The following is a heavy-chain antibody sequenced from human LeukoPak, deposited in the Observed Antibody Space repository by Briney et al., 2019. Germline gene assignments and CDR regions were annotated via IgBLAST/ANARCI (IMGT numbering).Heavy chain of an antibody. V-gene: IGHV3-7*03. CDR1: GLTFSSYW. D-gene: IGHD1-7*01. CDR2: IKQDGSEK. Sequence: PGGSLRLSCAASGLTFSSYWMSWVRQAPGKGLEWVANIKQDGSEKYYVDSVKGRFTISRDNAKNSLYLQMNSLRAEDTALYYCARVSVLDWNYRSGFDPWGQGTLVTVSS. CDR3: ARVSVLDWNYRSGFDP. J-gene: IGHJ5*02.